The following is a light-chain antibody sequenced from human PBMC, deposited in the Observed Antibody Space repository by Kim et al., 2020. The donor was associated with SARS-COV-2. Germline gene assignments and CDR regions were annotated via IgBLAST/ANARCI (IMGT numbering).Light chain of an antibody. V-gene: IGKV1-39*01. CDR2: AAS. J-gene: IGKJ3*01. CDR1: QNINSH. CDR3: QQTYISPFT. Sequence: DIQMTQSPSSLSASVGDRVTITCWTSQNINSHLNWYHQKPGRAPKLLIYAASTLQGGVPSRFSGSGSETDFTLTISSLQPEDFATYFCQQTYISPFTFVPGTKVDIK.